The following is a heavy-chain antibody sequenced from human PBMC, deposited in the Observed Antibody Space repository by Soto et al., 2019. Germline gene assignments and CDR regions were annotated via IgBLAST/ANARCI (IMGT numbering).Heavy chain of an antibody. Sequence: QVQLVESGGGVVQPGRSLRLSCAASGFTFSSYGMHWVRQAPGKGLEWVAVISYDGSNKYYADSVKGRFTISRDNSKNTLYLQMNSLRAEDTAVYYCAKDDLPVAVLRSPMYVWGQGTTVTVSS. CDR2: ISYDGSNK. D-gene: IGHD6-19*01. V-gene: IGHV3-30*18. CDR1: GFTFSSYG. CDR3: AKDDLPVAVLRSPMYV. J-gene: IGHJ6*02.